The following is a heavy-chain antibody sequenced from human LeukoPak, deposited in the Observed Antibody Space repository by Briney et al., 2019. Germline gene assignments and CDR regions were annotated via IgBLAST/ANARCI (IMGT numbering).Heavy chain of an antibody. CDR1: GFTFSTYW. D-gene: IGHD1-14*01. CDR3: TRGGGTSDY. V-gene: IGHV3-7*01. CDR2: IKQDGSDN. Sequence: GGSLRLSCAASGFTFSTYWMSWVRRAPGKGLEWVANIKQDGSDNYYVDSVKGRFTISRDNAKNSLYLQMNSLRAEDTAVYYCTRGGGTSDYWGQGTLVTVSS. J-gene: IGHJ4*02.